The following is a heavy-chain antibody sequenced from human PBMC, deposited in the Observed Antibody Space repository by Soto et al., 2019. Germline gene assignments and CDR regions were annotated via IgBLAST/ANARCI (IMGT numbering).Heavy chain of an antibody. CDR1: GGSVSSYY. V-gene: IGHV4-59*08. D-gene: IGHD3-22*01. Sequence: SETLSLTCTVSGGSVSSYYWSWIRQPPGKGLEYIGFIYYSGSTNYNPSLKSRVTISVDTSKNQFSLRLTSVTAADTAVYYCARLYDSSGYWIFDYWGQGTLVTVSS. CDR2: IYYSGST. J-gene: IGHJ4*02. CDR3: ARLYDSSGYWIFDY.